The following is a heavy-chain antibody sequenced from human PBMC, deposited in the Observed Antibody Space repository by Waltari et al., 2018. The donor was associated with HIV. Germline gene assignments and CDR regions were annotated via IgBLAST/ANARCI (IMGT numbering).Heavy chain of an antibody. CDR1: GFKFDDYA. J-gene: IGHJ4*02. CDR2: ISWNSGTI. Sequence: EVQLVESGGGLVQPGGSLRLSCAASGFKFDDYAMHWVRQAPGKGREGVSGISWNSGTIGYADSVKGRFTISRDNAKNSLSLQMNSLRAEDTAVYYCAKDWGEGYKKDSWGQGTQVTVSS. CDR3: AKDWGEGYKKDS. V-gene: IGHV3-9*01. D-gene: IGHD3-10*01.